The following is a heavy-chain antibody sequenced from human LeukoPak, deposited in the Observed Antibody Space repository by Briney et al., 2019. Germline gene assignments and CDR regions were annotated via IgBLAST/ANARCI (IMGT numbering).Heavy chain of an antibody. CDR1: GFIFDDYA. Sequence: GRSLRLSCAASGFIFDDYAMHWVREAPGKGLEWVSVIYSGGSTYYADSVKGRFTISRDNAKNTLYLQMNSLRAEDTALYYCASQAYSSSPSVGYWGQRTLVTVSS. CDR3: ASQAYSSSPSVGY. J-gene: IGHJ4*02. V-gene: IGHV3-66*04. D-gene: IGHD6-6*01. CDR2: IYSGGST.